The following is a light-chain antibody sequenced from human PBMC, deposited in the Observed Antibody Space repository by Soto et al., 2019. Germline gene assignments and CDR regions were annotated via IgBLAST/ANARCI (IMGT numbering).Light chain of an antibody. Sequence: DIQMTQSPSSLSASVGDRVTITCRASQSISSYLNWYQQKPGKAPKLLIYAASSLQSGVPSMFSGSVSGTAFTLTISSLQPDDFATYYCQQSSRTPGFGGGTKVEIK. CDR2: AAS. CDR1: QSISSY. V-gene: IGKV1-39*01. J-gene: IGKJ4*01. CDR3: QQSSRTPG.